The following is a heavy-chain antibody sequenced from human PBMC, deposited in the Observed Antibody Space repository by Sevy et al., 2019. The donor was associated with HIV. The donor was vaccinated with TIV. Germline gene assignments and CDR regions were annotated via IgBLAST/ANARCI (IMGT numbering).Heavy chain of an antibody. J-gene: IGHJ5*02. D-gene: IGHD2-2*01. CDR3: ARDRYCSTSRCYNWIDP. CDR2: ISFDENIE. CDR1: GFAFNTFG. V-gene: IGHV3-33*01. Sequence: GGPQRLSCAASGFAFNTFGMHWVRRAPGKGLEWVAFISFDENIEYYADSVKGRFTISRDNSKNMLYLQMNSLRAEDTAMYYCARDRYCSTSRCYNWIDPWGQGTLVTVSS.